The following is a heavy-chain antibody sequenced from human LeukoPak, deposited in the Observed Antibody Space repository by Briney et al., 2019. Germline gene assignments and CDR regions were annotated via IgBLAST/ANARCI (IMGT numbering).Heavy chain of an antibody. CDR3: AKDLRGYSYGHIDY. J-gene: IGHJ4*02. CDR2: ISWDGGST. Sequence: GGSLRLSCAASGFTFDDYAMHWVRQAPGKGLEWVSLISWDGGSTYYADSVKGRFTISRDNSKNSLYLQMNSLRAEDTALYYCAKDLRGYSYGHIDYWGQGTLVTVSS. D-gene: IGHD5-18*01. CDR1: GFTFDDYA. V-gene: IGHV3-43D*03.